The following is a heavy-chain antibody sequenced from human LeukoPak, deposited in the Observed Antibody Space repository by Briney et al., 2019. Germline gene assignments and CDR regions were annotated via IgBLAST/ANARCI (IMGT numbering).Heavy chain of an antibody. Sequence: GGSLRLSCAASGFTFSSYGMSWVRQAPGKGLEWVSAISGSGGSTYYADSVKGRFTISRDNSKTTVFLQMNSLRAEDTAVYYCAVSVRFERVWHYFNNWGQGTQVTVSS. CDR1: GFTFSSYG. D-gene: IGHD3-9*01. J-gene: IGHJ4*02. CDR2: ISGSGGST. V-gene: IGHV3-23*01. CDR3: AVSVRFERVWHYFNN.